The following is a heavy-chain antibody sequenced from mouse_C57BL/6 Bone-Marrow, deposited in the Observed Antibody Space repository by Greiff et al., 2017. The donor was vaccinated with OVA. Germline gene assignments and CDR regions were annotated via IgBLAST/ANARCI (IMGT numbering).Heavy chain of an antibody. D-gene: IGHD2-4*01. CDR2: ISNGGGST. V-gene: IGHV5-12*01. J-gene: IGHJ3*01. Sequence: LQQSGGGLVQPGGSLKLSCAASGFTFSDYYMYWVRQTPEKRLEWVAYISNGGGSTYYPDTVKGRFTISRDNAKNTLYLQMSRLKSEDTAMYYCARHGGYDYDGDWFAYWGQGTLVTVSA. CDR1: GFTFSDYY. CDR3: ARHGGYDYDGDWFAY.